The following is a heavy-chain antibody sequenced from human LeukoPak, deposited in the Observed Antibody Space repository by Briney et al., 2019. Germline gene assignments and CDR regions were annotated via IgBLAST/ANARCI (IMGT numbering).Heavy chain of an antibody. D-gene: IGHD3-22*01. V-gene: IGHV3-66*01. CDR2: IYSGGST. J-gene: IGHJ3*02. CDR1: GFTVGSNY. CDR3: ARSPSYYYDSSGYLDAFDI. Sequence: GGSLRLSCAASGFTVGSNYMTWVRQAPGKGLEWVSVIYSGGSTYYADSVKGRFTISRDNSKNTLYLQMNSLRAEDTAVYYCARSPSYYYDSSGYLDAFDIWGQGTMVTVSS.